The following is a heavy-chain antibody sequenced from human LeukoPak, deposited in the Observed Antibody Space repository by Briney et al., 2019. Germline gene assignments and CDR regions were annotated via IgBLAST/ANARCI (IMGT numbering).Heavy chain of an antibody. Sequence: GGSLRLSCAASGFTFSECAMHWVRQAPGKGLEWVATISYDGTNKYYADSVKGRFTISRDNSKNTLYLQMNSLRVEDTAVYYCAKDPYGEYNWFDPWGQGTLVTVSS. CDR3: AKDPYGEYNWFDP. D-gene: IGHD4-17*01. CDR2: ISYDGTNK. V-gene: IGHV3-30-3*01. CDR1: GFTFSECA. J-gene: IGHJ5*02.